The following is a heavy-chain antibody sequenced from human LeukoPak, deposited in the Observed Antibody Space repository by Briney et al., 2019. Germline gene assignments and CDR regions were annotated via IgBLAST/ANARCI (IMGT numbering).Heavy chain of an antibody. CDR3: TNAGDVHTEGRPY. V-gene: IGHV3-7*01. CDR2: IKQDGSEK. Sequence: GGCLRLSCVASGLTFSSYWMTWVRQAPGKGVEWVACIKQDGSEKYYVGSVRGGFTISRDNANNSLYLLLNRLRAEDTAIYSCTNAGDVHTEGRPYWGHGPLFTVSS. D-gene: IGHD2-8*01. J-gene: IGHJ4*01. CDR1: GLTFSSYW.